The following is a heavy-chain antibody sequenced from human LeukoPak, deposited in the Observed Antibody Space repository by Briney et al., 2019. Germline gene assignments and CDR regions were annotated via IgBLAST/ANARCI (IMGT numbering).Heavy chain of an antibody. CDR1: GGSFSGYY. V-gene: IGHV4-34*01. CDR2: INHSGRT. J-gene: IGHJ4*02. D-gene: IGHD5-12*01. Sequence: SETLSLTCAVYGGSFSGYYWSWIRQPPGKGLEWTGEINHSGRTNYNPSLKSRVTISVDTSKNQFSLKLSSVTAADTAVYYCASRRWLPYYFDYWGQGTLVTVSS. CDR3: ASRRWLPYYFDY.